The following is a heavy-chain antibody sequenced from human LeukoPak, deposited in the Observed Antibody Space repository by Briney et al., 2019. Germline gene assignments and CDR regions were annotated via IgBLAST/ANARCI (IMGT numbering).Heavy chain of an antibody. CDR3: ARDNIAAAGLVWFDP. D-gene: IGHD6-13*01. Sequence: PGGSLRLSCAASGFTFSSYAMSWVRQAPGKGLEWVSGINWNGGSTGYADSVKGRFTISRDNAKNSLYLQMNSLRAEDTALYYCARDNIAAAGLVWFDPWGQGTLVTVSS. CDR2: INWNGGST. V-gene: IGHV3-20*04. J-gene: IGHJ5*02. CDR1: GFTFSSYA.